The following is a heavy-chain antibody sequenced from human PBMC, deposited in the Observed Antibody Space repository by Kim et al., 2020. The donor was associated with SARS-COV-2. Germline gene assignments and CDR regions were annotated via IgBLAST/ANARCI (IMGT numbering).Heavy chain of an antibody. CDR1: GFTFSSYG. J-gene: IGHJ6*02. CDR2: ISYDGSNK. V-gene: IGHV3-30*18. CDR3: AKEASGSGYYLGYYGMDV. Sequence: GGSLRLSCAASGFTFSSYGMHWVRQAPGKGLEWVAVISYDGSNKYYADSVKGRFTISRDNSKNTLYLQMNSLRAEDTAVYYCAKEASGSGYYLGYYGMDVWGQGTTVTVSS. D-gene: IGHD3-22*01.